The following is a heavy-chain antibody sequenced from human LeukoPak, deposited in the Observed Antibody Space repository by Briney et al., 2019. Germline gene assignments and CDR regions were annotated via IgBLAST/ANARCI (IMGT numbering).Heavy chain of an antibody. CDR1: GFTFSSYA. CDR3: ARVVAAAGPLDY. V-gene: IGHV3-30-3*01. CDR2: ISYDGSNK. D-gene: IGHD6-13*01. J-gene: IGHJ4*02. Sequence: GRSLRLSCAASGFTFSSYAMHWVRQAPGKGLEWVAVISYDGSNKYYADSVKGRFTISRDNSKNTLYLQMNSLRAEDTAVYYCARVVAAAGPLDYWGQGTLVTVSS.